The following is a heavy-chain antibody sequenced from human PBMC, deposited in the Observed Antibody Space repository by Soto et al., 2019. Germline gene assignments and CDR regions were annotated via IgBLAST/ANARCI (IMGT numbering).Heavy chain of an antibody. J-gene: IGHJ4*02. D-gene: IGHD5-12*01. CDR1: GFSFNNYN. CDR2: ISSSGAYI. CDR3: ARGAVATTLDS. Sequence: EVQLVESGGGLVKPGGSLRLSCAASGFSFNNYNMNWVRQVPGKGLVWVSSISSSGAYIYYAASVRGRFTISRDNAENSLYLQMSSLRVEDTAVYHCARGAVATTLDSWGQGTMVTASS. V-gene: IGHV3-21*01.